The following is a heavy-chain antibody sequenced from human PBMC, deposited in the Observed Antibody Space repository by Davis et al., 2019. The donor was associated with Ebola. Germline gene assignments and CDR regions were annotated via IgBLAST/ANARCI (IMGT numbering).Heavy chain of an antibody. CDR2: ISYDGSNK. CDR3: ATTPQYSSGQNKPFDY. Sequence: GGSLRLSCAASGFTFSSYGMHWVRQAPGKGLEWVAVISYDGSNKYYADSVKGRFTISRDNPKNTLYLQMNSLRAEDTAVYYCATTPQYSSGQNKPFDYWGQGTLVTVSS. V-gene: IGHV3-30*03. J-gene: IGHJ4*02. D-gene: IGHD6-19*01. CDR1: GFTFSSYG.